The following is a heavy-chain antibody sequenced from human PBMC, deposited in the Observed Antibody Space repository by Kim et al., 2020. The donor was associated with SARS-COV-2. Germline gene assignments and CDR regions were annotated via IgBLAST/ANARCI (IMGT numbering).Heavy chain of an antibody. CDR3: AKAQFFVSSIMITFGGVIGNYGMDV. CDR1: GFTFDDYA. V-gene: IGHV3-9*01. Sequence: GGSLRLSCAASGFTFDDYAMHWVRQAPGKGLEWVSGISWNSGSIGYADSVKGRFTISRDNAKNSLYLQMNSLRAEDTALYYCAKAQFFVSSIMITFGGVIGNYGMDVWGKGTTVTVSS. CDR2: ISWNSGSI. J-gene: IGHJ6*04. D-gene: IGHD3-16*02.